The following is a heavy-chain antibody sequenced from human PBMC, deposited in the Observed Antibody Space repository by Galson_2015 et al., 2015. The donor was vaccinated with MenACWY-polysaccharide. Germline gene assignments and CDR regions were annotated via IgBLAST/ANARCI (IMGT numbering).Heavy chain of an antibody. CDR1: GVAFDSHG. V-gene: IGHV1-69*04. CDR2: IIPLLDKP. J-gene: IGHJ4*02. Sequence: SVKVSCKASGVAFDSHGITWLRQAPGQGLEWVGRIIPLLDKPNYVQNVQDRVTITADKSTSTVYMELSSLRSEDTAVYYCTRADCSGRTCYFAYWGQGTLVTVSS. D-gene: IGHD2-15*01. CDR3: TRADCSGRTCYFAY.